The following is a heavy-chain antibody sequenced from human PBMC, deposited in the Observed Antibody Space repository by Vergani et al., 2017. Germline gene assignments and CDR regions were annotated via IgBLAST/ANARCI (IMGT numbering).Heavy chain of an antibody. CDR1: GFTFSSYA. V-gene: IGHV3-23*01. Sequence: VQLLESGGGLVQPGGSLRLSCAASGFTFSSYAMSWVRQAPGKGLEWVSAISGSGGSTYYADSVKGRFTISRDNSKNTLYLQMNSLRAEDTAVYYCAKSENDDLTGYYYGWPGDYWGQGTLVTVSS. J-gene: IGHJ4*02. CDR3: AKSENDDLTGYYYGWPGDY. CDR2: ISGSGGST. D-gene: IGHD3-9*01.